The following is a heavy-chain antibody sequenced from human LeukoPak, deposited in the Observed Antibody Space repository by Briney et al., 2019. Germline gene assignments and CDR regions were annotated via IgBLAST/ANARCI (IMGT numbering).Heavy chain of an antibody. D-gene: IGHD3-22*01. J-gene: IGHJ4*02. V-gene: IGHV1-8*01. CDR1: GYTFTSYD. Sequence: ASVKVSCKASGYTFTSYDINWVRQAPGQGLEWMGWMNPNSGNTGYAQEFQGRVTMTRNTSISTAYMELSSLRSEDTAVYYCARHKYYYDSSGYYFGYWGQGTLVTVSS. CDR3: ARHKYYYDSSGYYFGY. CDR2: MNPNSGNT.